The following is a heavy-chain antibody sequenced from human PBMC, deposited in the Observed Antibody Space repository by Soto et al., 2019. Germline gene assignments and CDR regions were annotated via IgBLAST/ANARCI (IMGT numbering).Heavy chain of an antibody. V-gene: IGHV3-43*01. CDR3: AKDAIYSNSPAEYFQH. Sequence: DVQLVESGGVVVQPGGSLRLSCAASGFTFDDYTMHWVRQAPGKGLEWVSLISWDGGSTYYADSVKGRFTISRDNSKNSLYLQMNSLRTEDTALYYCAKDAIYSNSPAEYFQHWGQGTLVTVSS. CDR2: ISWDGGST. CDR1: GFTFDDYT. J-gene: IGHJ1*01. D-gene: IGHD4-4*01.